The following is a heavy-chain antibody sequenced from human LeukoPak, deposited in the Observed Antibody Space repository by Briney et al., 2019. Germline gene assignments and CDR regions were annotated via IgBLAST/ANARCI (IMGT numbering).Heavy chain of an antibody. Sequence: GRSLRLSCAASGFTFSGHAMHWLRQVPGKGLQWVLGISHDGDNKYYPDSVKGRFIVSRDSSKNTLSLEMNSLRAEDTGLYYCARVGSGPLRNYYDYWGQGTPVTVSS. V-gene: IGHV3-30-3*01. CDR2: ISHDGDNK. CDR3: ARVGSGPLRNYYDY. CDR1: GFTFSGHA. J-gene: IGHJ4*02. D-gene: IGHD3-3*01.